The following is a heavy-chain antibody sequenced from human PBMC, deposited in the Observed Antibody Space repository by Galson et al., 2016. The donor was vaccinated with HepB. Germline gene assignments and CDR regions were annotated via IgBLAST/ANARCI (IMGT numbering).Heavy chain of an antibody. CDR1: GGSVSDSVYY. CDR2: VHSSGSS. D-gene: IGHD3-16*01. Sequence: SETLSLTCGVSGGSVSDSVYYWTWIRQPPGKGPEWIGHVHSSGSSMYNPSLRSRLTISLDMSKNQLSLKFRSVTAADTALYFCAGAGGTTGWLSVTIKHFDPGGQGTHVTVSS. V-gene: IGHV4-61*08. CDR3: AGAGGTTGWLSVTIKHFDP. J-gene: IGHJ5*02.